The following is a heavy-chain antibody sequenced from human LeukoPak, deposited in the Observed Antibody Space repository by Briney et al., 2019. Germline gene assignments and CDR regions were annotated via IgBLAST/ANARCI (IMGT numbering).Heavy chain of an antibody. Sequence: GASVKVSCEASGGTFSSYAVSWVRQAPGQGLEWMGGIIPIFGTANYAQKFQGRVTITGDESTSTAYMDLSSLRSEDTAVYYCARRADLIVGASYMDVWGKGTTVTVSS. D-gene: IGHD1-26*01. J-gene: IGHJ6*03. V-gene: IGHV1-69*13. CDR3: ARRADLIVGASYMDV. CDR1: GGTFSSYA. CDR2: IIPIFGTA.